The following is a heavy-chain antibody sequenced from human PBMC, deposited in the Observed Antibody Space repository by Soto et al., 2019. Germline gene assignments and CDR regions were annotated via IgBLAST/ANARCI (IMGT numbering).Heavy chain of an antibody. CDR3: ARGAHYDSSGYYYFY. D-gene: IGHD3-22*01. V-gene: IGHV1-69*13. J-gene: IGHJ4*02. Sequence: ASVKVSCKASGGTFNKYAISWVRQAPGQGLEWMGGIIPMFGTANYAQKFQGRVTITADESTSTAYMELRSLRSEDTAVYYCARGAHYDSSGYYYFYWGRGTLVTVSS. CDR2: IIPMFGTA. CDR1: GGTFNKYA.